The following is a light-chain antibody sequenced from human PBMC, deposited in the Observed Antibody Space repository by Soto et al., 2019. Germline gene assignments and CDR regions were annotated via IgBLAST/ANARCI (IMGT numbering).Light chain of an antibody. CDR2: RNN. V-gene: IGLV1-47*01. J-gene: IGLJ2*01. Sequence: QSVLTQPPSASGTPGQRVTISCSGSSSNIGSNYVYWYQQLPGTAPKLLIYRNNQRPSGVPDRFSGSKSGTSASLAISGLRSEDEADYYCEAWDDSLSAVVFGGGTKLTFL. CDR3: EAWDDSLSAVV. CDR1: SSNIGSNY.